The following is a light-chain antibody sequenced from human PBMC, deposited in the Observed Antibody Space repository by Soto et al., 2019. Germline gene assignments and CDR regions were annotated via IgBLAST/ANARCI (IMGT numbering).Light chain of an antibody. CDR3: QQYHNWPIT. V-gene: IGKV3D-15*01. CDR2: SAS. Sequence: EIVMMQFPATLSVSQGETASLSCRASQSLTSDLAWYQQKPGQAPRLLIYSASTRATGIPARFSGSVSGTEFTLTISSLQSEDFANYFCQQYHNWPITFGGGTKVDIK. CDR1: QSLTSD. J-gene: IGKJ4*01.